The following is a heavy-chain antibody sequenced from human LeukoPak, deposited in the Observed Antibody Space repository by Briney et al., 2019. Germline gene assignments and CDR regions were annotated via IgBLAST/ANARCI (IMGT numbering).Heavy chain of an antibody. V-gene: IGHV3-74*01. Sequence: GGSLRLSCAASGFSFSSYWMHWVRQAPGKGLVWVSRINSDGSSTSYADSVKGRFTISRDNAKNTLYLQMNSLRAEDTAVYYCARDSYYYESSGYYSDAFDIWGQGTMVTVSS. D-gene: IGHD3-22*01. CDR3: ARDSYYYESSGYYSDAFDI. J-gene: IGHJ3*02. CDR1: GFSFSSYW. CDR2: INSDGSST.